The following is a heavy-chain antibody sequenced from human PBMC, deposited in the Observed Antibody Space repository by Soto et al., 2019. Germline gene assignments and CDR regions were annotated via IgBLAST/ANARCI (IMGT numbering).Heavy chain of an antibody. D-gene: IGHD6-13*01. V-gene: IGHV1-18*01. J-gene: IGHJ5*02. CDR1: GYPYTSYS. CDR2: ISAYNGST. Sequence: QVQLVQSGAEVKKPGASVKVSCKASGYPYTSYSISWVRHAPGQGLEWMGWISAYNGSTNYAQKLQGRVTMTTDTSTSTAYMELMSLISDDTAVYYCARALGSSWYGTPDNWFDPWGQGTLVTVSS. CDR3: ARALGSSWYGTPDNWFDP.